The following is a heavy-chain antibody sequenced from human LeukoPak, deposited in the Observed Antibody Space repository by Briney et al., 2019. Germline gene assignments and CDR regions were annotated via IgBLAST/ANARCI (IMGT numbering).Heavy chain of an antibody. CDR2: XXCDDDK. J-gene: IGHJ4*02. CDR1: GFSLSTSGVG. CDR3: AHRPGGYNWDDGTLDY. D-gene: IGHD1-20*01. Sequence: SGPTLVKPTEILTCTFSGFSLSTSGVGVGWISXXXXXXXXXXXXXXCDDDKRYNPFLKSRLTITKVNSANQLVLIMTNMDPVDTAIYYCAHRPGGYNWDDGTLDYWGQGTLVTVSS. V-gene: IGHV2-5*02.